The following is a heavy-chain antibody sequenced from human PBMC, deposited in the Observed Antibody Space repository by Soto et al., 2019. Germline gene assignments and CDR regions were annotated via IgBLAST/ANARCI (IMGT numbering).Heavy chain of an antibody. J-gene: IGHJ6*02. CDR3: ARMYVGYSSGWHYYYGMDV. CDR1: GYTFTSYG. Sequence: GASVKVSCKASGYTFTSYGISWVRQAPGQGLEWMGWISAYNGNTNYAQKLQGRVTMTTDTSTSTAYMELRSLRSDDTAVYYCARMYVGYSSGWHYYYGMDVWGQGTTVTV. V-gene: IGHV1-18*01. D-gene: IGHD6-19*01. CDR2: ISAYNGNT.